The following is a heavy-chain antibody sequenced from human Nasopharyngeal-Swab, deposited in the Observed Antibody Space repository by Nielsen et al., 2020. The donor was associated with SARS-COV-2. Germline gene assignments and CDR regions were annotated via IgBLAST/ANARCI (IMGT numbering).Heavy chain of an antibody. Sequence: SETLSLTCTVSGGSINTYYWSWIRQPPGKGLEWIGYIHSSGTPNYNPSLKSRVTMSVDTSKNQFSLMFTSVIAADTAVYYCARDHSYYDSNGYYFDYWGLGTLVTVSS. V-gene: IGHV4-59*01. J-gene: IGHJ4*02. CDR2: IHSSGTP. CDR1: GGSINTYY. CDR3: ARDHSYYDSNGYYFDY. D-gene: IGHD3-22*01.